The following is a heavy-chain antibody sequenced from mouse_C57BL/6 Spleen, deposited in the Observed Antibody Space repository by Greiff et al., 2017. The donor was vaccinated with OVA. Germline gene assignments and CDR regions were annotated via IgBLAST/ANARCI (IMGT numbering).Heavy chain of an antibody. Sequence: EVQLQQPGAELVKPGASVKLSCTASGFNIKDYYMHWVKQRTEQGLEWIGRIDPEDGDTKYAPKFQGKATITADTSSNTAYLQLSSLTSEDTAGYYCARYASSGYGAYWGQGTLVTVSA. D-gene: IGHD3-2*02. CDR2: IDPEDGDT. J-gene: IGHJ3*01. CDR3: ARYASSGYGAY. V-gene: IGHV14-2*01. CDR1: GFNIKDYY.